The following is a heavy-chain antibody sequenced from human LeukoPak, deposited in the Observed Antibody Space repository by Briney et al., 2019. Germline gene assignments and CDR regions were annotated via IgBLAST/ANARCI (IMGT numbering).Heavy chain of an antibody. CDR1: GGSISSYY. Sequence: SSETLSLTCTVSGGSISSYYWSWIRQPPGKGLEWIGYIYYSGSTNYNPSLKSRVTISVDTSKNQFSLKLSSVTAADTAVYYCARDYYDSSGYYGGDWFDPWGQGTLVTVSS. CDR2: IYYSGST. J-gene: IGHJ5*02. V-gene: IGHV4-59*12. CDR3: ARDYYDSSGYYGGDWFDP. D-gene: IGHD3-22*01.